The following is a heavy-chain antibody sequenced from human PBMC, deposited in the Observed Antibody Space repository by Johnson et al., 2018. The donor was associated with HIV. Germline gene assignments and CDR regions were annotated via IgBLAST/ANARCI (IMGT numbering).Heavy chain of an antibody. CDR1: GFPFSSYG. CDR2: IWYDGSNT. J-gene: IGHJ3*02. V-gene: IGHV3-30*19. CDR3: ARGGNEIDAFDI. Sequence: QVQLVESGGGVVQPGRSLRLPCAASGFPFSSYGMHWVRQAPGKGLERVAVIWYDGSNTYYADSVKGRFTISRDNSKNTLYLQMNSLRAEDTAVYYCARGGNEIDAFDIWGQGTMVTVSS. D-gene: IGHD1-1*01.